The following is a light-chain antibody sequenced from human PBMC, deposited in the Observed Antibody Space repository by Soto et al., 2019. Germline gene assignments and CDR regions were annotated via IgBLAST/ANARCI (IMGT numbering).Light chain of an antibody. CDR1: QGFASS. V-gene: IGKV3-11*01. J-gene: IGKJ4*01. CDR3: QQRSNWPLT. Sequence: EIVLTQSPATLSLSPGERATLSCRASQGFASSLAWYQQNPGQAPRLLIYDASNRATGIPARFSGSGSGTDFTLTISSLEPEDFAVYYCQQRSNWPLTFGGGTKVEIK. CDR2: DAS.